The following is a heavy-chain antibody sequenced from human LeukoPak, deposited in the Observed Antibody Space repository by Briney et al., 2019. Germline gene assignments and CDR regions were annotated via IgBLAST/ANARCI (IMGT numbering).Heavy chain of an antibody. CDR2: ISGGST. CDR1: GFTFSSYA. V-gene: IGHV3-23*01. CDR3: AKGGKWDVTPFDY. Sequence: GGSLRLSCAASGFTFSSYAMSWVRQAPGKGLEWVSGISGGSTYYADSVKGRFTISRDNSKNTLYLQMNGLTAEDTAVYYCAKGGKWDVTPFDYWGQGTLVTVSS. J-gene: IGHJ4*02. D-gene: IGHD1-26*01.